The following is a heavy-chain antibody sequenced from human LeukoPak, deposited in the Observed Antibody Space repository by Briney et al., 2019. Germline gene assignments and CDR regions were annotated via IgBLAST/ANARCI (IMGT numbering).Heavy chain of an antibody. CDR1: GFTFSSYG. V-gene: IGHV3-30*03. J-gene: IGHJ4*02. CDR3: AREPASGSLPDY. D-gene: IGHD3-10*01. Sequence: PGRSLRLSCAASGFTFSSYGMHWVRQAPGKGLEWVAVISYDGSNKYYADSVKGRFTISRDNSKNTLYLQMNSLRAEDTAVYYCAREPASGSLPDYWGQGTLVTVSS. CDR2: ISYDGSNK.